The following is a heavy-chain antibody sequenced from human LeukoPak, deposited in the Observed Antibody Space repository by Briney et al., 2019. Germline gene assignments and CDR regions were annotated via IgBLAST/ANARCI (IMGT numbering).Heavy chain of an antibody. Sequence: SQTLSLTCTVSGGSISSGSYYWSWIRQPAGKGLEWIGRIYTSGSTNYNPSLKSRVTISVDTSKNQFSLKLSSVTAADTAVYYCARERSRGLRDYWGQGTLVIVSS. V-gene: IGHV4-61*02. J-gene: IGHJ4*02. D-gene: IGHD1-26*01. CDR1: GGSISSGSYY. CDR2: IYTSGST. CDR3: ARERSRGLRDY.